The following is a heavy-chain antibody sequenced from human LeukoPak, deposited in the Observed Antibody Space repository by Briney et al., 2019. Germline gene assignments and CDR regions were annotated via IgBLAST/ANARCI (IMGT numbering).Heavy chain of an antibody. V-gene: IGHV1-8*03. D-gene: IGHD3-22*01. Sequence: ASVKVSCKASGYTFTRYDIHWVRQATGQGLEWMGWMNPNRGNTDYAQKFQGRVTITRNTSISTAYMELSSLRSEDTAVYYCARRPRCGRGYYRTRWFDYWGQGTLVTVSS. CDR3: ARRPRCGRGYYRTRWFDY. CDR2: MNPNRGNT. CDR1: GYTFTRYD. J-gene: IGHJ5*01.